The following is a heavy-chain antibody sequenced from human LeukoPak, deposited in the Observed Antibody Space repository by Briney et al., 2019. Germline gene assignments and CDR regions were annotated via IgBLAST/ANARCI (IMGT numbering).Heavy chain of an antibody. V-gene: IGHV1-8*01. CDR2: VNPNSGNT. J-gene: IGHJ4*02. D-gene: IGHD2-2*01. CDR1: GYTFTSYD. CDR3: ATTLRYCSSTSCSWDY. Sequence: ASVKVSCKASGYTFTSYDINWVRQATGQGLEWMGWVNPNSGNTGYAQKFQGRVTMTRDTSISTAYMELSSLRSEDTAVYYCATTLRYCSSTSCSWDYWGQGTLVTVSS.